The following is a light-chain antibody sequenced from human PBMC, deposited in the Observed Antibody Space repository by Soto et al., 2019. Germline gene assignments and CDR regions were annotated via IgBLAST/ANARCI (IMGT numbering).Light chain of an antibody. J-gene: IGLJ1*01. CDR3: SLYTSENTYV. V-gene: IGLV2-18*01. Sequence: QSALTQPASVSESPGQSITISCTGTSSDVGGYNFVSWYQQPPGTAPKLIIYEARNRPSGVPDRFSGSKSGNTASLTISGLQAADEADYYCSLYTSENTYVFGTGTKVTVL. CDR1: SSDVGGYNF. CDR2: EAR.